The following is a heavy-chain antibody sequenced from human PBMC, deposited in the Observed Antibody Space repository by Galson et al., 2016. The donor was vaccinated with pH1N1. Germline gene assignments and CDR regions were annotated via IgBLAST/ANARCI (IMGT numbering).Heavy chain of an antibody. CDR3: ARDEGPTRSRGALDL. V-gene: IGHV3-53*01. D-gene: IGHD2-2*01. J-gene: IGHJ3*01. Sequence: RQAPGKGLDWVSVIYTGGDSYYADSVKGRFTLYRDNSKNTLWLQMNSLRAEDTAVYYCARDEGPTRSRGALDLWGQGTMVTVSS. CDR2: IYTGGDS.